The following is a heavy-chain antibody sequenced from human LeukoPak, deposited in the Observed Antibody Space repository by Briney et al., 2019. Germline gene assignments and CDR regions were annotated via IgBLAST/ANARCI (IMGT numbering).Heavy chain of an antibody. Sequence: GSSVKVSCKASGGTFSSYAISWVRQAPGQGLEWMGGIIPIFGTANYAQKFQGRVTITTDESTSTAYKELSSLRSEDTAVYYCARALRFLEWLYAFDIWGQGTMVTVSS. J-gene: IGHJ3*02. CDR2: IIPIFGTA. D-gene: IGHD3-3*01. CDR1: GGTFSSYA. CDR3: ARALRFLEWLYAFDI. V-gene: IGHV1-69*05.